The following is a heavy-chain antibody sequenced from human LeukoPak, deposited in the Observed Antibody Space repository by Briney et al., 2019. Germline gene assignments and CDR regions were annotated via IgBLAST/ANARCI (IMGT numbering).Heavy chain of an antibody. Sequence: SETLSLTCTVSGGSISTNNYYWGWIRQPPGTGLQWIGSVYYTGATYLNPSLKSRVTIAVDTSKNQFSLKLTSVTAADTSLYYCARHELGSSGWQRGWFDPWGQGTLVTVSS. CDR2: VYYTGAT. J-gene: IGHJ5*02. D-gene: IGHD6-19*01. CDR3: ARHELGSSGWQRGWFDP. V-gene: IGHV4-39*01. CDR1: GGSISTNNYY.